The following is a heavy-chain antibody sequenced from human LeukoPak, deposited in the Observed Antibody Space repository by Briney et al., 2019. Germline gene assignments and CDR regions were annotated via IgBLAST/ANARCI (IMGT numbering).Heavy chain of an antibody. CDR2: IYPGDSDT. D-gene: IGHD4-17*01. Sequence: GESLKISCKGSGYTFTNYWIGWVRQMPGKGREWMGIIYPGDSDTRYNPSFQGQVTISADKSISTGYLQWSSLKASDTAIYYCARREKTTEIFDHWGQGTLVSVSS. J-gene: IGHJ4*02. V-gene: IGHV5-51*01. CDR3: ARREKTTEIFDH. CDR1: GYTFTNYW.